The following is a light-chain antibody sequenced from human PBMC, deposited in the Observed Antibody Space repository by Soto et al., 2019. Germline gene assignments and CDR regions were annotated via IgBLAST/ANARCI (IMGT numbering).Light chain of an antibody. J-gene: IGKJ5*01. V-gene: IGKV3-11*01. CDR3: KQRLTWPIT. CDR2: DSS. CDR1: QNIGTS. Sequence: EIVLPQSPATMSLSPGARATLSRRAGQNIGTSLVWSQQKPGQATRLLIFDSSNRATGIPARFSGSGYGTDGTLRISSLEPEDSAVDYCKQRLTWPITVGNGKRLAIK.